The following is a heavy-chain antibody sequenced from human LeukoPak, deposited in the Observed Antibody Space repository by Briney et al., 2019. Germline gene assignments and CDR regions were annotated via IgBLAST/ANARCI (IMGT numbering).Heavy chain of an antibody. J-gene: IGHJ4*02. CDR3: ARHIAESGTPDY. Sequence: GRSLRLSCAASGFTFSSYSMHWVRQAPGKGLEWVAILSYDEINKFYADSVKGRFTVSRDNSKNTLYLQMNSLRPEDTAVYYCARHIAESGTPDYWGQGTLVTVSS. D-gene: IGHD6-13*01. CDR1: GFTFSSYS. V-gene: IGHV3-30*03. CDR2: LSYDEINK.